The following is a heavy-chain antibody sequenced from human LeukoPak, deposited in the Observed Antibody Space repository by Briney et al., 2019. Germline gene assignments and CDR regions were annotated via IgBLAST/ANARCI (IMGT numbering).Heavy chain of an antibody. Sequence: SETLSLTCTVSGFSLSSDYYWGWIRQPPGKGLEWIGSVSHSGITYYNSSLNSRVTISVDTSKNQFSLKVNSVTAADTAVYYCARLVIPWGRGILVTVSS. V-gene: IGHV4-38-2*02. CDR1: GFSLSSDYY. CDR3: ARLVIP. J-gene: IGHJ5*02. D-gene: IGHD3-10*01. CDR2: VSHSGIT.